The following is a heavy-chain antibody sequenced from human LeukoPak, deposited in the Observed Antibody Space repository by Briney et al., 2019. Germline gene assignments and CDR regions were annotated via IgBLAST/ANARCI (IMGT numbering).Heavy chain of an antibody. CDR1: GGSVSSSSYY. V-gene: IGHV4-39*07. CDR2: IYYSGST. J-gene: IGHJ5*02. CDR3: ARDDYNWFDP. Sequence: SETLSLTCTVSGGSVSSSSYYWGWIRQPPGKGLEWIGSIYYSGSTYYNPSLKSRVTISVDTSKNQFSLKLTSVTAADTAVYYCARDDYNWFDPWGQGTLVTVSS.